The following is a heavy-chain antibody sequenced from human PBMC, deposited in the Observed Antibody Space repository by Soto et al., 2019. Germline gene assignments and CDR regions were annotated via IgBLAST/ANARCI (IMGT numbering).Heavy chain of an antibody. J-gene: IGHJ3*01. CDR1: GFIFTNYA. CDR2: IGGRGNSA. CDR3: VREGRGYFDF. Sequence: GGSLRLSCAASGFIFTNYAMNWVRQAPGKGLEWVSAIGGRGNSAYYADSVQGRFTISRDNSKNTLSLQMSSLTADDTAIYYCVREGRGYFDFWGRGTMVTVSS. D-gene: IGHD5-12*01. V-gene: IGHV3-23*01.